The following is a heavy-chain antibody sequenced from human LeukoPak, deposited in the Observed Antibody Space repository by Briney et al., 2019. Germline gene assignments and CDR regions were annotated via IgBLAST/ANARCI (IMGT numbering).Heavy chain of an antibody. CDR3: ARGRYQLDY. CDR2: VYYSGNT. Sequence: SETLSLTCTVSGGSYYWSWIRQPPGKGLEWIGFVYYSGNTNYNPSLKSRVTISLYPSKNQFSLKLRSVTTADTAVYYCARGRYQLDYWGQGTLVTVSS. J-gene: IGHJ4*02. V-gene: IGHV4-59*01. CDR1: GGSYY. D-gene: IGHD2-2*01.